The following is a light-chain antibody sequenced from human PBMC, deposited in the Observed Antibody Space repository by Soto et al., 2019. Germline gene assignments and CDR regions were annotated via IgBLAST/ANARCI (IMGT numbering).Light chain of an antibody. CDR2: GSS. CDR3: QQYGTSPMYT. J-gene: IGKJ2*01. Sequence: EIVLTQSPGTLSLSPGESATLSCRASQIVSTTYLAWYQQKPGQAPRLLIYGSSSRAPGIPDRFSGSGSGTDFTLTISRLEPEDFAVYYCQQYGTSPMYTFGQGTKLEI. CDR1: QIVSTTY. V-gene: IGKV3-20*01.